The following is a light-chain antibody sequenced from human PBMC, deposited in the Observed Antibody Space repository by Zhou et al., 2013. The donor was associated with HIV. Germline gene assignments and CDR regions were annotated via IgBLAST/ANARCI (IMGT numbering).Light chain of an antibody. CDR3: QQSYSTPVT. V-gene: IGKV1-39*01. Sequence: DIQMTQSPSSLSASVGDRVTITCRASQFIDTFLNWYQHKPGKAPKFLIFAASSLQSGVPSRFSGSGSGTDFTLTISSLQPEDFATYYCQQSYSTPVTFGQGTKVEIK. CDR1: QFIDTF. CDR2: AAS. J-gene: IGKJ1*01.